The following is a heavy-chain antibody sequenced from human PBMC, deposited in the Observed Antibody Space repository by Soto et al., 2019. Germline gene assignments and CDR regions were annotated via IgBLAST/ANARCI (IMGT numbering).Heavy chain of an antibody. D-gene: IGHD3-22*01. Sequence: PSETLSLTCAVYGGSFSGYYWSWIRQPPGKGLEWIGEINHSGSTNYNPSLKSRVTMSVDTSKNQFSLKLSSVTAADTAVYYCARRVITIYGMDVWGQGTTVTVSS. J-gene: IGHJ6*02. CDR1: GGSFSGYY. V-gene: IGHV4-34*01. CDR2: INHSGST. CDR3: ARRVITIYGMDV.